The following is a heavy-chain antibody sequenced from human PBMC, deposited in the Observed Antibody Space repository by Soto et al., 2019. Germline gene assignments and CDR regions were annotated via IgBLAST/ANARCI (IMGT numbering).Heavy chain of an antibody. Sequence: ASVKVSCKASGYTFTSYDINWVRQATGQGLEWMGWMNPNSGNTGYAQKFQGRVTMTRHTSISTAYMELSSLRSEDTAVYYCARGPPYCSGGSCYSYYYFDYWGQGTLVTVSS. CDR2: MNPNSGNT. J-gene: IGHJ4*02. V-gene: IGHV1-8*01. CDR3: ARGPPYCSGGSCYSYYYFDY. CDR1: GYTFTSYD. D-gene: IGHD2-15*01.